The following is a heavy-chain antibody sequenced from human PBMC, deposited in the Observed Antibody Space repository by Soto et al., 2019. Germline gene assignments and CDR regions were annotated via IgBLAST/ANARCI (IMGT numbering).Heavy chain of an antibody. D-gene: IGHD3-10*01. J-gene: IGHJ4*02. CDR2: IIPIFGTA. Sequence: GASVNVSCKASGGTFSSYAISWVRQAPGQGLEWMGGIIPIFGTANYAQKFQGRVTITADESTSTAYMELSSLRSEDTAVYYCASAGGKYYYGSGSYSPFDYWGQGTLVTVSS. V-gene: IGHV1-69*13. CDR3: ASAGGKYYYGSGSYSPFDY. CDR1: GGTFSSYA.